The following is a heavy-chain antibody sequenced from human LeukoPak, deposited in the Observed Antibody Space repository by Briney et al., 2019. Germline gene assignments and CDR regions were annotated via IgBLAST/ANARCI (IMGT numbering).Heavy chain of an antibody. CDR1: GFTFSSYS. V-gene: IGHV3-21*01. Sequence: PGGCLRLSCAASGFTFSSYSMNWVRQAPGKGLEWVSSISSSSSYIYYADSVKGRFTISRDNAKNSLYLQMNSLRAEDTAVYYCAKGIGETGLLWFGELFMGYFQHWGQGTLVTVSS. J-gene: IGHJ1*01. CDR2: ISSSSSYI. D-gene: IGHD3-10*01. CDR3: AKGIGETGLLWFGELFMGYFQH.